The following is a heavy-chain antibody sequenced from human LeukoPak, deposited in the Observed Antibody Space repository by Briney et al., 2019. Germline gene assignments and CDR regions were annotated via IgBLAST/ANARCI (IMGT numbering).Heavy chain of an antibody. CDR3: ARDRQIAY. J-gene: IGHJ4*02. CDR2: IKQDGSEK. CDR1: GFTFSNYC. V-gene: IGHV3-7*01. Sequence: GGSLRPSWAASGFTFSNYCLTWVRQPPGQGLEWVANIKQDGSEKHYVDSVKGRFTISRDNAKNSLYLQMNSLRAEDTAVYYCARDRQIAYWGQGTLVTVSS.